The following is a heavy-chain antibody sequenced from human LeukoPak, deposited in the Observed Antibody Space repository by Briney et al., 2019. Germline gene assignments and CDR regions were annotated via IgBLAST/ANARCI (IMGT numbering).Heavy chain of an antibody. D-gene: IGHD3-22*01. CDR3: AGHYDKDPFDY. V-gene: IGHV4-4*09. Sequence: SETLSLTCTVSGASISSYYWSWIRQPPGKGLEWIGYIFTSGTTSYNPSLKSRVTISVDTPKNQFSLKWSSVTAADTTVYYCAGHYDKDPFDYWGQGTLVTVSS. J-gene: IGHJ4*02. CDR1: GASISSYY. CDR2: IFTSGTT.